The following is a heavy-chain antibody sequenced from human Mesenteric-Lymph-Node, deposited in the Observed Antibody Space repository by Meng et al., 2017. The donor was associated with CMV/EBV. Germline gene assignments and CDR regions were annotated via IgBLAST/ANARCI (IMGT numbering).Heavy chain of an antibody. CDR3: TRARGRIAATEDYFDY. CDR2: INSDGSST. CDR1: RFTFNNYW. V-gene: IGHV3-74*01. D-gene: IGHD6-13*01. Sequence: GESLKISCAASRFTFNNYWMHWVRQPPGKGLVWVSRINSDGSSTNYADSVKGRFTISRDNAKNTLYLQMNSLRAEDTAVYYCTRARGRIAATEDYFDYWGQGTPVTVSS. J-gene: IGHJ4*02.